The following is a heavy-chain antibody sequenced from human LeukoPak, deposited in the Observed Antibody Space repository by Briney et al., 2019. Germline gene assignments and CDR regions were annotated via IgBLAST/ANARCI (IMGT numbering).Heavy chain of an antibody. CDR1: GFSFSNYA. CDR2: ISGSGGST. V-gene: IGHV3-23*01. Sequence: GGSLRLSCVSSGFSFSNYAMSWVRQAPGKGLEWVSSISGSGGSTHYADSVKGRFTISRDKTKDTLYLQMNSLRAEDTAVYYCAKSAYYDASGYYREYYFDYWGQGTLVTVSS. D-gene: IGHD3-22*01. CDR3: AKSAYYDASGYYREYYFDY. J-gene: IGHJ4*02.